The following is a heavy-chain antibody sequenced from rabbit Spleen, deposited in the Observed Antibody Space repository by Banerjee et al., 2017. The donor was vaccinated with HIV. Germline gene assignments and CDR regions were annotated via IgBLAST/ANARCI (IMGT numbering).Heavy chain of an antibody. D-gene: IGHD1-1*01. CDR2: IDPVFGAT. CDR1: GFDLNTYG. J-gene: IGHJ4*01. V-gene: IGHV1S40*01. Sequence: QSLEESGGDLVKPGASLTLTCTASGFDLNTYGVSWVRQAPGKGLEWIAYIDPVFGATYYAPWANGRFTISGQNAQNTLYLQLNSLTVADTATYFCVRGASSSGYYSLWGPGTLVTVS. CDR3: VRGASSSGYYSL.